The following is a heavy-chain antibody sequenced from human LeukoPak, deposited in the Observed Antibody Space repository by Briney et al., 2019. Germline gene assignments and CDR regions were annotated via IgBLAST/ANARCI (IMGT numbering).Heavy chain of an antibody. V-gene: IGHV3-21*01. D-gene: IGHD1-26*01. Sequence: GGSLRLSCAASGFTFSSYAMNWVRQAPGKGLEWVSSISSSSSYIYYADSVKGRFTISRDNAKNSLYLQMNSLRAEDTAVYYCARDKVIVGAGTTGMDVWGQGTTVTVSS. J-gene: IGHJ6*02. CDR2: ISSSSSYI. CDR1: GFTFSSYA. CDR3: ARDKVIVGAGTTGMDV.